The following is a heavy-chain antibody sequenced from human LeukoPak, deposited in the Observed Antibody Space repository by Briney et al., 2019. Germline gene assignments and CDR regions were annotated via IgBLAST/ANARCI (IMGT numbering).Heavy chain of an antibody. D-gene: IGHD1-1*01. CDR1: GFTFSDYD. J-gene: IGHJ4*02. CDR2: IGTAGDT. V-gene: IGHV3-13*01. Sequence: QPGGSLRLSCAASGFTFSDYDMHWVRQATGKGLEWVSAIGTAGDTYYTCSVKGRFTISIENAKNSLYLQMNSLRAGDTAVYYCVRVAKERVGGVYYFDYWGQGTPVTASS. CDR3: VRVAKERVGGVYYFDY.